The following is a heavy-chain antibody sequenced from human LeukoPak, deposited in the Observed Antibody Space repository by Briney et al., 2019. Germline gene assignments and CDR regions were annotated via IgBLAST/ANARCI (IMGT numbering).Heavy chain of an antibody. CDR3: AKDLGGYDSLYFDY. Sequence: PGGSLRLSCAASGFTFSSYGMHWVRQAPGKGLEWVAVIWYDGSNKYYADSVKGRFTISRDNSKNMLYLQMNSLRAEDTAVYYCAKDLGGYDSLYFDYWGQGTLVTVSS. D-gene: IGHD5-12*01. CDR1: GFTFSSYG. J-gene: IGHJ4*02. CDR2: IWYDGSNK. V-gene: IGHV3-33*06.